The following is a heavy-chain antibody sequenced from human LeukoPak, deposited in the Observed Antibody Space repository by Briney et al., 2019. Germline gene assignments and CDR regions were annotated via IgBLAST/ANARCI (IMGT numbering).Heavy chain of an antibody. CDR1: GGTFSSYA. CDR3: AKGRAGKSKVGYYYDMDV. Sequence: ASVKVSCKASGGTFSSYAISWVRQAPGQGLEWMGGIIPIFGTANYAQKFQGRVTITADESTSTAYMELSSLRSEDTAVYYCAKGRAGKSKVGYYYDMDVWGQGTTVTVSS. CDR2: IIPIFGTA. J-gene: IGHJ6*02. D-gene: IGHD6-13*01. V-gene: IGHV1-69*13.